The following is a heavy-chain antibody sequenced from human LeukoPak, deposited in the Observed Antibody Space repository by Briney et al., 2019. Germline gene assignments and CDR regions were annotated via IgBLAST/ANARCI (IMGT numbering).Heavy chain of an antibody. Sequence: EASVKVSCKASGYTFTSYGISWVRQAPGQGLEWMGWISAYNRNTNYAQKLQGRVTMTTDTSTSTAYMELRSLRSDDTAVYYCARDATGITMVRGVITPYYYYGMDVWGQGTTVTVSS. D-gene: IGHD3-10*01. V-gene: IGHV1-18*01. J-gene: IGHJ6*02. CDR1: GYTFTSYG. CDR3: ARDATGITMVRGVITPYYYYGMDV. CDR2: ISAYNRNT.